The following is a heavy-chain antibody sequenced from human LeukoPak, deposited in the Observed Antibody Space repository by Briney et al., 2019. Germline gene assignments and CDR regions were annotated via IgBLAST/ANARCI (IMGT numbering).Heavy chain of an antibody. CDR2: IKQDGSEK. D-gene: IGHD2-21*01. J-gene: IGHJ4*02. CDR1: GFTFSNYW. CDR3: ARVFIVGSRSVFDF. Sequence: GGSLRLSCAASGFTFSNYWMSWVRLAPGKGLEWVANIKQDGSEKYYVDSVEGRFTISRDNAKNLLSLQMNSLRAEDTAVYHCARVFIVGSRSVFDFGGQGTLVTVSS. V-gene: IGHV3-7*01.